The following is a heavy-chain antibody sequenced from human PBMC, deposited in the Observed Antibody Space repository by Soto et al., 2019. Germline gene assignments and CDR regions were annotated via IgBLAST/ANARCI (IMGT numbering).Heavy chain of an antibody. CDR3: ARAGVTPDFFDY. CDR2: FESGGSI. V-gene: IGHV3-53*01. Sequence: GWSLRLSCASSVFSVMTNYMSWVRQAPGKGLEWVSAFESGGSIYYADSVKGRFIISRDYARNTVDLQLNSLRADDTAVYYCARAGVTPDFFDYWGQGTLVTVSS. D-gene: IGHD2-21*02. J-gene: IGHJ4*02. CDR1: VFSVMTNY.